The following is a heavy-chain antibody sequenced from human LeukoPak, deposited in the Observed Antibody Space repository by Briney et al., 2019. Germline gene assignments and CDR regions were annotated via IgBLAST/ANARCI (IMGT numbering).Heavy chain of an antibody. CDR3: ARFKGHSSGYYYVGYFDY. Sequence: ASVKVSCKASGYTFTGYYMHWVRQAPGQGLEWMGWTNPNSGGTNYAQKFQGRVTMTRDTSISTAYMELSRLRSGDTAVYYCARFKGHSSGYYYVGYFDYWGQGTLVTVSS. CDR1: GYTFTGYY. V-gene: IGHV1-2*02. CDR2: TNPNSGGT. J-gene: IGHJ4*02. D-gene: IGHD3-22*01.